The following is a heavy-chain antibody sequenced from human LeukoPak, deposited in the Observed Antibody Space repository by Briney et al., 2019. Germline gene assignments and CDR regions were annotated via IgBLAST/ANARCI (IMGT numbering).Heavy chain of an antibody. D-gene: IGHD6-13*01. J-gene: IGHJ3*02. V-gene: IGHV3-30*03. CDR2: ISYDGNNE. CDR1: GFTFSSLG. CDR3: AGTAAGPDDAFDI. Sequence: PGGSLRLSCAASGFTFSSLGMHWVRQAPGKGREGVAVISYDGNNEYYADSVKGRFTISRDNSKNTLYLQMNSLSAEDTAVYYCAGTAAGPDDAFDIWGQGTMVTVSS.